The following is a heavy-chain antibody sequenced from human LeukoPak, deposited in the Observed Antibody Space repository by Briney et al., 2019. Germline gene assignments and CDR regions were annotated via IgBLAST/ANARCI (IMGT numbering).Heavy chain of an antibody. J-gene: IGHJ3*02. Sequence: GGSLRLSCAASQFVLNNYAMSWVRQAPGKGLEWVAVISYDGSNKYYADSVKGRFTISRDNSKNTLYLQMNSLRAEDTAVYYCARESYHAFDIWGQGTMVTVSS. CDR1: QFVLNNYA. CDR3: ARESYHAFDI. V-gene: IGHV3-30*03. CDR2: ISYDGSNK.